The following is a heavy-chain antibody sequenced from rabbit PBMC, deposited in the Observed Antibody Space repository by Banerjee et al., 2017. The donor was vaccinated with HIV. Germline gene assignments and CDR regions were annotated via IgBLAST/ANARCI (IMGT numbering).Heavy chain of an antibody. D-gene: IGHD8-1*01. CDR3: ARGYAGSSYVYFNL. CDR1: GFSFSGIYY. J-gene: IGHJ4*01. CDR2: IYTSSGST. V-gene: IGHV1S43*01. Sequence: QEQLVESGGGLVKPEGSLTLTCKASGFSFSGIYYMCWVRQAPGKGLEWIGCIYTSSGSTWYASWVNGRFTISRSTSLNTVDLKMTSLTAADTATYFCARGYAGSSYVYFNLWGPGTLVTVS.